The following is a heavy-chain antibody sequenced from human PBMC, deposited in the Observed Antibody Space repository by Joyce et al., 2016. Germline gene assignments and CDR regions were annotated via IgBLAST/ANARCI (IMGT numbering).Heavy chain of an antibody. Sequence: EVQLVESGGGLVQPGGSLRLSCVASGFSVSNYWMSWVRQAPGKGLEWVVNIREDGGEKYYLDSVGGRFTISRDNAKNSIYLQMDSLRADDTAVYYCVRDGQRGWHFDHWGQGTLVTVSS. CDR2: IREDGGEK. J-gene: IGHJ4*02. V-gene: IGHV3-7*03. D-gene: IGHD3-10*01. CDR3: VRDGQRGWHFDH. CDR1: GFSVSNYW.